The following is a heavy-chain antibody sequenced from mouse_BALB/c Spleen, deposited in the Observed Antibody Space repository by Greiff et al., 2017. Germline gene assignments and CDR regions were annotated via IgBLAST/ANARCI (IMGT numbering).Heavy chain of an antibody. D-gene: IGHD1-1*01. CDR3: ARRGDYGGAMDY. J-gene: IGHJ4*01. CDR1: GYIFITYW. V-gene: IGHV1S40*01. Sequence: VQLQQSGPELVRPGASVKLSCKASGYIFITYWMNWVKQRPGQGLEWIGQIFPASGSTNYNEMFEGKATLTVDTSSSTAYMQLSSLTSEDSAVYYCARRGDYGGAMDYWGQGTSVTVSS. CDR2: IFPASGST.